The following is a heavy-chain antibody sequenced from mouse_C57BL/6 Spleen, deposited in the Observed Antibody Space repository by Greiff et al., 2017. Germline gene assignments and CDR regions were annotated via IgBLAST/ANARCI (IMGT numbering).Heavy chain of an antibody. CDR1: GYTFTSYW. Sequence: QVQLQQPGAELVMPGASVKLSCKASGYTFTSYWMPWVKQRPGQGLEWIGEIDPSDSYTNYNQKFKGKSTLTVDKSASTAYMQLSSLTSEDSAVYYCARRGSPGYDYWGQGTTLTVSS. J-gene: IGHJ2*01. D-gene: IGHD3-2*02. CDR2: IDPSDSYT. CDR3: ARRGSPGYDY. V-gene: IGHV1-69*01.